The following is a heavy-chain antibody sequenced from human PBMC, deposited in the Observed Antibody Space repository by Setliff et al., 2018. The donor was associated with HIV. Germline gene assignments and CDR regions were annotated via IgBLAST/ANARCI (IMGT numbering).Heavy chain of an antibody. CDR3: AKDRLLDGSSWYYLDY. V-gene: IGHV3-11*06. D-gene: IGHD6-13*01. CDR2: ISTTSSNT. J-gene: IGHJ4*02. Sequence: PGGSLRLSCAASGFSFSDSHMTWIRQAPGKGLEWVSYISTTSSNTNYADSVKGRFTVSRDNSENTLYLQMNSLRPEDTALYYCAKDRLLDGSSWYYLDYWGQGTLVTVSS. CDR1: GFSFSDSH.